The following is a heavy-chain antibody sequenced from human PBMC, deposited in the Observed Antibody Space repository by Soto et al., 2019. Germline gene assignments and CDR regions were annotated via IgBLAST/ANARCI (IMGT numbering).Heavy chain of an antibody. CDR2: IYYSGST. CDR3: ARRLYGDYGDYSRDAFDI. CDR1: GGSISSGGYY. J-gene: IGHJ3*02. D-gene: IGHD4-17*01. Sequence: QVQLQESGPGLVKPSQTLSLTCTVSGGSISSGGYYWSWIRQHPGKGLEWIGYIYYSGSTYYNPSLRSRVTISVDTSKNQFSLNLSSVTAADTAVYYCARRLYGDYGDYSRDAFDIWGQGTMVTVSS. V-gene: IGHV4-31*03.